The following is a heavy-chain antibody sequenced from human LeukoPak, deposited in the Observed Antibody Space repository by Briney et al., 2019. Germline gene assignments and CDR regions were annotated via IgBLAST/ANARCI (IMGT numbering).Heavy chain of an antibody. CDR1: GFTFSTYS. J-gene: IGHJ4*02. Sequence: GGSLRLSCAASGFTFSTYSMNWVRQAPGKGLEWVSYISSSSSTIYYADSVKGRFTISRDNAKNSLYLQMNSLRAEDTAVYYCARGSTYYDSSGQAPFDYWGQGTLVTVSS. V-gene: IGHV3-48*01. D-gene: IGHD3-22*01. CDR3: ARGSTYYDSSGQAPFDY. CDR2: ISSSSSTI.